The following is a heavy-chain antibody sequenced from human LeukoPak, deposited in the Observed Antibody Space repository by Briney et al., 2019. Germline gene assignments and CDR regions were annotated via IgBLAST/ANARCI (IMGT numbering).Heavy chain of an antibody. V-gene: IGHV5-51*01. D-gene: IGHD7-27*01. CDR1: GSHFTSYW. CDR3: SRPDLGI. CDR2: IYPGDSDT. J-gene: IGHJ4*02. Sequence: GAALKISFKGSGSHFTSYWIGWVRPVAGKGLEWMGIIYPGDSDTRYNPSFQGEVVVSADKSIRTVFLQWSRLTAPDPALSYFSRPDLGIWGQGTLVTVSS.